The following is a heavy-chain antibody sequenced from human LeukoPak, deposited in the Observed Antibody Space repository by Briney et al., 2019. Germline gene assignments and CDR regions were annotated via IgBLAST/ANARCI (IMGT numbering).Heavy chain of an antibody. D-gene: IGHD2-15*01. CDR1: GYSFTSYW. CDR3: ARPQGYCSGGSCYFIFDY. CDR2: IYPGDSDT. Sequence: GESLKISCKGSGYSFTSYWIGWVRQMPGKGLGWMGIIYPGDSDTRYSPSFQGQVTISADKSISTAYLQWSSLKASDTAMYYCARPQGYCSGGSCYFIFDYWGQGTLVTVSS. J-gene: IGHJ4*02. V-gene: IGHV5-51*01.